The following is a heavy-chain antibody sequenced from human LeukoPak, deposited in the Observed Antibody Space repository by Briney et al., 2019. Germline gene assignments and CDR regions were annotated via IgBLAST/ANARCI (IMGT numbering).Heavy chain of an antibody. J-gene: IGHJ4*02. CDR3: AKAGYFDWLLYY. D-gene: IGHD3-9*01. V-gene: IGHV3-43*02. CDR2: ISGDGGST. Sequence: GSLRLSXAASGFTFDDYAMHWVRQAPGKDPEWVSLISGDGGSTYYADSVKGRFTISRDNSKNSLYLQMDSLRTEDTALYYCAKAGYFDWLLYYWGQGTLVTVSS. CDR1: GFTFDDYA.